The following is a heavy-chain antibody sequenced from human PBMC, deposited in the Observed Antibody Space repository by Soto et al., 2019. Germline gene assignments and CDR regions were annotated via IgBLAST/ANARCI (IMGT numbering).Heavy chain of an antibody. CDR1: GYTFTSYA. CDR2: INAGNGNT. D-gene: IGHD2-2*01. V-gene: IGHV1-3*01. Sequence: ASVKVSCRASGYTFTSYAMHWVRQAPGQRLEWMGWINAGNGNTKYSQKFQGRVTITRDTSASTAYMELSRLRSDDTAVYYCARGHDIVVVTAAHPGYFDYWGQGTLVTVSS. J-gene: IGHJ4*02. CDR3: ARGHDIVVVTAAHPGYFDY.